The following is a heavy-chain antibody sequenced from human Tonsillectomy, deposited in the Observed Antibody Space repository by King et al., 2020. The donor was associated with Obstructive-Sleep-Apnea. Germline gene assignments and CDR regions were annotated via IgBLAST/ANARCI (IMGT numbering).Heavy chain of an antibody. J-gene: IGHJ4*02. CDR2: IYHSGRT. CDR3: ARWARYYGYGFDY. Sequence: QLQESGSGLVKPSQTLSLTCAVSGGSISSGGYSLSWIRQPPGKGLEWIGYIYHSGRTYYNPSLKSRVTISVDGSKNQFSLKLSSVTAADTAVYYCARWARYYGYGFDYWGQGTLVTVSS. V-gene: IGHV4-30-2*01. D-gene: IGHD5-18*01. CDR1: GGSISSGGYS.